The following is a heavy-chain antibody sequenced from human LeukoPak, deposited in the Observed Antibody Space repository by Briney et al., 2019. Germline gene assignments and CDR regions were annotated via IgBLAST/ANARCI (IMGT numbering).Heavy chain of an antibody. D-gene: IGHD2-2*01. J-gene: IGHJ6*02. V-gene: IGHV3-7*01. CDR3: ATPPLVPARSMDV. CDR1: GFTFSSYW. Sequence: GGSLRLSCAASGFTFSSYWMSRVRQAPGKGLEWVANIKQDGSEKYYVDSVKGRFTISRDNAKNSLYLQMNSLRAEDTAVYYCATPPLVPARSMDVWGQGTTVTVSS. CDR2: IKQDGSEK.